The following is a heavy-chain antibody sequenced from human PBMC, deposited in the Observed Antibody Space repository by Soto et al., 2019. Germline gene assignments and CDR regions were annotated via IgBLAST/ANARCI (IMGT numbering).Heavy chain of an antibody. J-gene: IGHJ4*02. CDR3: AKDYDYGDSLPFDY. Sequence: EVQLLEAGGGLVQPGGSLRLSCAASGFSFRDYGMSWVRPAPGKGLEWLSAIIGIGDTAYYADSVRGRFTISRDNSKNTLYLQLNDLGAEDTAIYYCAKDYDYGDSLPFDYWGQGTLVTVSS. CDR1: GFSFRDYG. CDR2: IIGIGDTA. D-gene: IGHD4-17*01. V-gene: IGHV3-23*01.